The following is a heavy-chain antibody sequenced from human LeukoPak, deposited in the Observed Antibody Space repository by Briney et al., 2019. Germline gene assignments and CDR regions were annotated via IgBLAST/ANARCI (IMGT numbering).Heavy chain of an antibody. CDR3: AGRPGYSYGPGQLTR. D-gene: IGHD5-18*01. V-gene: IGHV4-4*02. Sequence: KPSETLSLTCAVSGGSISSNNWWNWVRQPPGKGLEWIGEIYHSGTTNYNPSLKSRVTISLDKSNNQFSLKLSSVTAADTAVYYCAGRPGYSYGPGQLTRWGQGTLVTVSS. CDR1: GGSISSNNW. J-gene: IGHJ4*02. CDR2: IYHSGTT.